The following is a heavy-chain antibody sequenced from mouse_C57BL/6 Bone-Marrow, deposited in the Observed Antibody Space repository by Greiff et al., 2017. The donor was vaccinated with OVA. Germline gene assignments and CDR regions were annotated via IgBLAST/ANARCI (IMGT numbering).Heavy chain of an antibody. CDR2: ISNLAYSI. Sequence: EVMLVESGGGLVQPGGSLKLSCAASGFTFSDYGMAWVRQAPRKGPEWVAFISNLAYSIYYADTVTGRFTISRENAKNTLYLEMSSLRSEDTAMYYCARHEERGNFDYWGQGTTLTVSS. CDR3: ARHEERGNFDY. V-gene: IGHV5-15*01. CDR1: GFTFSDYG. J-gene: IGHJ2*01.